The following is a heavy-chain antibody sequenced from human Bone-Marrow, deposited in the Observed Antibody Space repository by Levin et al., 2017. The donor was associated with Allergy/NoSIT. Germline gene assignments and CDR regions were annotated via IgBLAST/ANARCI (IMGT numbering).Heavy chain of an antibody. CDR2: IGPSGNNI. D-gene: IGHD5-24*01. Sequence: PGGSLRLSCAASGFTFSSSEMNWVRQAPGKGLEWLSYIGPSGNNIYYADSVKGRFTISRDNAKNSLYLQMNSLSGEDTAVYYCVRNLGIESDYWGQGTLVTVS. J-gene: IGHJ4*02. V-gene: IGHV3-48*03. CDR3: VRNLGIESDY. CDR1: GFTFSSSE.